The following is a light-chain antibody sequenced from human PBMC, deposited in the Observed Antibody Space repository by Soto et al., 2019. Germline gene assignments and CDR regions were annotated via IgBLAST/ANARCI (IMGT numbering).Light chain of an antibody. CDR3: QKYNSAPWT. Sequence: DIQMTQSPSSLSASVGDRVTITCRASQDISNYLAWYQQRPGKVPKLLLYAASTLQSGVPSRFSGSGSGTDFTLTISSLQPADVATYYCQKYNSAPWTFGQGTKVEIK. CDR2: AAS. J-gene: IGKJ1*01. V-gene: IGKV1-27*01. CDR1: QDISNY.